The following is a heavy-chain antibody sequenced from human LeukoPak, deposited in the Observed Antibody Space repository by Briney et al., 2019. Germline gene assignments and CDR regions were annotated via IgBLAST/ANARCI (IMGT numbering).Heavy chain of an antibody. CDR3: AREISVAGAYYYYGMDV. CDR1: GFTFSSYE. V-gene: IGHV3-48*03. J-gene: IGHJ6*04. CDR2: ISSSGSTM. Sequence: GGSLRLSCAASGFTFSSYEMNWVRQAPGKGLEGVSYISSSGSTMYYADSVKGRFTIFRDNAKKSLYLQMNSLRAEDTAVYYCAREISVAGAYYYYGMDVWGKGTTVTVSS. D-gene: IGHD6-19*01.